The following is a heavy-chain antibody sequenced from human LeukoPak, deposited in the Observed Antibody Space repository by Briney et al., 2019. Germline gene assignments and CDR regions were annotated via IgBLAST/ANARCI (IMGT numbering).Heavy chain of an antibody. CDR1: GRAISSGGYY. D-gene: IGHD3-22*01. J-gene: IGHJ4*02. Sequence: TLSLTCTVSGRAISSGGYYWSWIRQHPGKGLEWIGYIYYSGSTYYNPSLKSRVTISVDTSKNQFSLKLSSVTSADTAVYYCARSYDSSGYYGRFFDYWGQGTVVTVSS. CDR2: IYYSGST. V-gene: IGHV4-31*03. CDR3: ARSYDSSGYYGRFFDY.